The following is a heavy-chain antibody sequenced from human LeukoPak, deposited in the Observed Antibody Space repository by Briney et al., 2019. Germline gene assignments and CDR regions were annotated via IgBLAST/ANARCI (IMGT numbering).Heavy chain of an antibody. Sequence: GGSLRLSCVGSGFAFGVHAMSWVRQAPGKGPEWVATIGSGADLFYAESVKGRFTISRDDPRNTVWLQMNSLRAEDTALYYCAKDWTPHNRVYDCLDAWGQGTQVTVSS. CDR3: AKDWTPHNRVYDCLDA. V-gene: IGHV3-23*01. J-gene: IGHJ5*02. D-gene: IGHD3-16*01. CDR1: GFAFGVHA. CDR2: IGSGADL.